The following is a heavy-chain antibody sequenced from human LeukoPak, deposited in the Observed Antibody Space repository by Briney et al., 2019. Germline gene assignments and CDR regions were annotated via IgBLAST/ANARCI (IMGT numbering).Heavy chain of an antibody. D-gene: IGHD6-6*01. J-gene: IGHJ6*03. Sequence: SETLSLTCAVYGGSFSGYYWSWIRQPPGKGLEWIGEINHSGSTNYNPSLKSRVTISVDTSKNQFSLKLSSVTAADTAVYYCARGQGPGAARRTGYYYYYMDVWGKGTAVTVSS. CDR3: ARGQGPGAARRTGYYYYYMDV. CDR1: GGSFSGYY. V-gene: IGHV4-34*01. CDR2: INHSGST.